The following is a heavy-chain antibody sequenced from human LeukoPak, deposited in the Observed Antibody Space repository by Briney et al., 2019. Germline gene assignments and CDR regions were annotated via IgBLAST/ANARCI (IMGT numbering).Heavy chain of an antibody. Sequence: GGSLRLSCAASQFTFNTYAMNWVRQAPGKGLEWVSLISRSGDATYYAAPVKGRFTISRDDSKNTLYLQMNSLKTEDTAVYYCTTDVVVPAAIQDGFDYWGQGTLVTVSS. V-gene: IGHV3-23*01. J-gene: IGHJ4*02. CDR1: QFTFNTYA. CDR2: ISRSGDAT. CDR3: TTDVVVPAAIQDGFDY. D-gene: IGHD2-2*02.